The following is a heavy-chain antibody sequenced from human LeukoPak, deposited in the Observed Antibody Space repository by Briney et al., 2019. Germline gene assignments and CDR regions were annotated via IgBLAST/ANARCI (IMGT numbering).Heavy chain of an antibody. V-gene: IGHV3-23*01. D-gene: IGHD3-3*01. CDR2: ITDSGGDT. CDR3: VKGSERSRPYYFDY. J-gene: IGHJ4*02. Sequence: GGSLRLSCAASGFTFSSYWMHWVRQAPGKGLEWVSAITDSGGDTYHADSVKGRFTISRDNSKNTLYMQMNSLRAEDTAIYYCVKGSERSRPYYFDYWGQGTLVTVSS. CDR1: GFTFSSYW.